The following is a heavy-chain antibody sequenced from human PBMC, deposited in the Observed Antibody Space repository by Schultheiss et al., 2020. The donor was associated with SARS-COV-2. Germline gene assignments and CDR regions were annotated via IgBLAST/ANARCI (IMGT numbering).Heavy chain of an antibody. J-gene: IGHJ6*03. Sequence: SETLSLTCTVSGGSISSYYWSWIRQPPGKGLEWIGYIYYSGSTNYNPSLKSRVTMSVDTSKNQFSLKLSSVTAADTAIYYCARDLVDFWSGDCPTTLVYYYYYYMDVWGKGTTVTVSS. CDR2: IYYSGST. D-gene: IGHD3-3*01. CDR1: GGSISSYY. V-gene: IGHV4-59*12. CDR3: ARDLVDFWSGDCPTTLVYYYYYYMDV.